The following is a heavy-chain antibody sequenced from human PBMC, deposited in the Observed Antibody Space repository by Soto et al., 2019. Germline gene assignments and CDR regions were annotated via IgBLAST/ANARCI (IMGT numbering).Heavy chain of an antibody. CDR1: RGSTSSGGYY. CDR3: AREVVIIPDYYYGMDV. CDR2: IYYSGST. V-gene: IGHV4-31*03. D-gene: IGHD3-3*01. Sequence: SETLSRTGSVSRGSTSSGGYYWSWIRQHPGKGLEWIGYIYYSGSTYYNPSLKSRVTISVDTSKNQFSLKLSSVTAADTAVYYCAREVVIIPDYYYGMDVWGQGTTVTVSS. J-gene: IGHJ6*02.